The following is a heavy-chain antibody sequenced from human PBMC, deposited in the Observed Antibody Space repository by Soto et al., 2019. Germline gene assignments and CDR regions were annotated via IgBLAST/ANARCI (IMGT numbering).Heavy chain of an antibody. D-gene: IGHD6-19*01. CDR1: GGSISSGAYS. Sequence: PSETLSLTCPFSGGSISSGAYSLSWIRQPPGKGLEWIGEINHSGSTNYNPSLKSRVTISVDTSKNQFSLKLSSVTAADTAVYYCARGRSSGWYKGLYGMDVWGQGTTVTVS. V-gene: IGHV4-30-2*01. CDR2: INHSGST. J-gene: IGHJ6*02. CDR3: ARGRSSGWYKGLYGMDV.